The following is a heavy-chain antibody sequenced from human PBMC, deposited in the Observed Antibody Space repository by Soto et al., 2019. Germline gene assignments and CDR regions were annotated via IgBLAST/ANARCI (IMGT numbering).Heavy chain of an antibody. J-gene: IGHJ4*02. CDR3: ARDSGAYDFDY. V-gene: IGHV3-48*01. CDR1: GFTFRGYS. CDR2: ISSSSSTI. Sequence: LRLPCAASGFTFRGYSMNWVRQAPGKGLEWVSYISSSSSTIYYADSVKGRFTISRDNAKNSLYLQMNSLRAEDTAVYYCARDSGAYDFDYWGQGTLVTVSS. D-gene: IGHD3-3*01.